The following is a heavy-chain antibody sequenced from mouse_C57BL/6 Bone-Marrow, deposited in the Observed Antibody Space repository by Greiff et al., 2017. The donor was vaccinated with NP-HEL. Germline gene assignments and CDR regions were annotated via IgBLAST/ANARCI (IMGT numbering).Heavy chain of an antibody. D-gene: IGHD1-1*01. V-gene: IGHV6-3*01. J-gene: IGHJ1*03. CDR3: TGGRITTVPGYFDV. Sequence: EVKLVESGGGLVQPGGSMKLSCVASGFTFSNYWMNWVRQSPEKGLEWVAQIRLKSDNYATHYAESVKGRFTISRDDSKSSVYLQMNNLRAEDTGIYYCTGGRITTVPGYFDVWGTGTTVTVSS. CDR2: IRLKSDNYAT. CDR1: GFTFSNYW.